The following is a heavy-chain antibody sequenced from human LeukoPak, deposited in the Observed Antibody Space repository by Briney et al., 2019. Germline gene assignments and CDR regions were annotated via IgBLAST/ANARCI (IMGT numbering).Heavy chain of an antibody. CDR2: IYYSGST. CDR1: GGSISSYY. V-gene: IGHV4-59*01. CDR3: ARTSSGYYYDY. J-gene: IGHJ4*02. D-gene: IGHD3-22*01. Sequence: KPSETLSLTCTVSGGSISSYYWSWIRQPPGKGLEWIGYIYYSGSTNYNPSLKSRVTISVDTSKNQFSLKLSSVTAADTAVYYCARTSSGYYYDYWGQGTLVTVSS.